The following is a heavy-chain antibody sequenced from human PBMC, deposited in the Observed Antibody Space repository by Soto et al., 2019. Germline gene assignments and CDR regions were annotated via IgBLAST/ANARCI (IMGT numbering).Heavy chain of an antibody. J-gene: IGHJ3*02. V-gene: IGHV3-9*01. CDR2: ISWNSGSV. CDR3: VEDGLLTICGLVYDGVNI. CDR1: GFTFGDYA. Sequence: EVLLVESGGGLVQPGRSLRLSCAGSGFTFGDYAMHWVRQAPGKGLEWVSGISWNSGSVDYADSVKGRFTISRDNAKNSLHLQMNSLRVEDTAMYFCVEDGLLTICGLVYDGVNIWGQGTMVTVSS. D-gene: IGHD3-3*01.